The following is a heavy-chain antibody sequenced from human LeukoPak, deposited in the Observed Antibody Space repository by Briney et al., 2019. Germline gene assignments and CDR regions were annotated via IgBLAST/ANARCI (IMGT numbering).Heavy chain of an antibody. Sequence: GGSLRLSCTASGVVFSDYWMSWVRQAPGKGLEWLANINQDGSQTSYVDSVRGRFTVSRDNAKNSLYLQMSSLRADDTALYYCARDSTPRYSGYDWVFWGRGTLVTVSS. CDR1: GVVFSDYW. CDR3: ARDSTPRYSGYDWVF. J-gene: IGHJ4*02. V-gene: IGHV3-7*01. D-gene: IGHD5-12*01. CDR2: INQDGSQT.